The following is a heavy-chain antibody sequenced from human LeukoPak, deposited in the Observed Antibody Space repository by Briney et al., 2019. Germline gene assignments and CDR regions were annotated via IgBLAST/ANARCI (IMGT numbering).Heavy chain of an antibody. CDR1: GFTFSSYG. CDR3: AREGQQLVAYGEDY. D-gene: IGHD6-13*01. Sequence: GGSLRLSCAASGFTFSSYGMHWVRQAPGKGLEWVAVIWYDGSNKYYADSVKGRFTISRDNSKNTLYLQMNSLRAEDTAVYYCAREGQQLVAYGEDYWGQGTLVTVSS. J-gene: IGHJ4*02. CDR2: IWYDGSNK. V-gene: IGHV3-33*01.